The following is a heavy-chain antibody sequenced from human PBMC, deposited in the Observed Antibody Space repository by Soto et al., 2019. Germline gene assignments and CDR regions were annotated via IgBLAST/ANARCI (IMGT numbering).Heavy chain of an antibody. J-gene: IGHJ4*02. Sequence: EVQLVESGGGLVQRGGFLRLSCEASAFIFSDYWMSWVRQAPGKGLEWVANIKQDGNEKYYVDSVKGRFTISRDNAKNSLYLQMNSLRAEDTAVYYCARGYYEADYWGQGTLVTVSS. CDR1: AFIFSDYW. CDR2: IKQDGNEK. V-gene: IGHV3-7*01. CDR3: ARGYYEADY. D-gene: IGHD3-22*01.